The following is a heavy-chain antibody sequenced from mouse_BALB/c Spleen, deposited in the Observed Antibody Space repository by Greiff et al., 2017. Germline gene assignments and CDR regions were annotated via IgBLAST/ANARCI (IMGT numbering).Heavy chain of an antibody. Sequence: EVKLVESGGGLVKPGGSLKLSCAASGFTFSSYAMSWVRQSPEKRLEWVAEISSGGSYTYYPDTVTGRFTISRDNAKNTLYLEMSSLRSEDTAMYYCARDDGYLFAYWGQGTLVTVSA. CDR3: ARDDGYLFAY. V-gene: IGHV5-9-4*01. CDR2: ISSGGSYT. CDR1: GFTFSSYA. D-gene: IGHD2-3*01. J-gene: IGHJ3*01.